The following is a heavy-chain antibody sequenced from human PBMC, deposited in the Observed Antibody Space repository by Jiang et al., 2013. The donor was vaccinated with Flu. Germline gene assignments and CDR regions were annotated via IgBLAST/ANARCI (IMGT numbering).Heavy chain of an antibody. Sequence: TLSLTCAVSGYSISSGYYWGWIRQPPGKGLEWIGSIYHSGSTYYNPSLKSRVTISVDTSKNQFSLKLSSVTAADTAVYYCARVSYYDSSGYYLDWGQGTLVTVSS. CDR1: GYSISSGYY. CDR2: IYHSGST. CDR3: ARVSYYDSSGYYLD. D-gene: IGHD3-22*01. V-gene: IGHV4-38-2*01. J-gene: IGHJ4*02.